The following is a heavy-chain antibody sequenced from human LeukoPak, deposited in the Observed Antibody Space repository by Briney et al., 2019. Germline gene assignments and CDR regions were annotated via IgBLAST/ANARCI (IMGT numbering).Heavy chain of an antibody. CDR3: ATQRITIFGVDAFDI. J-gene: IGHJ3*02. Sequence: ASVKVSCKASGGTFTGYYMHWVRQAPGQGLEWMGWINPNSGGTNYAQKFQGRVTMTRDTSISTAYMELSRLRSDDTAVYYCATQRITIFGVDAFDIWGQGTMVTVSS. D-gene: IGHD3-3*01. CDR1: GGTFTGYY. V-gene: IGHV1-2*02. CDR2: INPNSGGT.